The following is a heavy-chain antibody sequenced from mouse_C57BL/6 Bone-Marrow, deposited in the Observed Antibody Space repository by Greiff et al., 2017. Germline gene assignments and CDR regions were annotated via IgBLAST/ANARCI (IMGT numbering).Heavy chain of an antibody. CDR3: AREYGNYWYFDV. J-gene: IGHJ1*03. CDR2: IDPSDSYT. CDR1: GYTFTSYW. D-gene: IGHD2-10*02. Sequence: QVQLKPPGAELVMPGASVKLSCKASGYTFTSYWMHWVKQRPGQGLEWIGEIDPSDSYTNYNQKFKGKSTLTVDKSSSTAYMQLSSLTSEDSAVYYCAREYGNYWYFDVWGTGTTVTVSS. V-gene: IGHV1-69*01.